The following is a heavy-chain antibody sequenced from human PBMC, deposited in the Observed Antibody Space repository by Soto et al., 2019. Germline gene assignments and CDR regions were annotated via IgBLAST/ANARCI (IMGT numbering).Heavy chain of an antibody. CDR3: XXXXXAYGMDV. V-gene: IGHV1-18*01. CDR1: GYTFTSCG. J-gene: IGHJ6*02. CDR2: ISAYNGNT. Sequence: QVQLVQSGAEVKKPGASVKVSCKASGYTFTSCGISWVRQAPGQGLEWMGWISAYNGNTNYAQKLQGRVTMTTDTXXXXXXXXXXXXXXXXXXXXXXXXXXXAYGMDVWGQGTTVTVSS.